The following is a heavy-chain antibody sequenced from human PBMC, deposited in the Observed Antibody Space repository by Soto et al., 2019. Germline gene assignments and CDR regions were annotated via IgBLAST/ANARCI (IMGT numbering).Heavy chain of an antibody. D-gene: IGHD4-4*01. V-gene: IGHV3-30-3*01. CDR1: GFTFSSYA. Sequence: QVQLVESGGGVVQPGRSLRLSCAASGFTFSSYAMHWVRQAPGKGLEWVAVISYDGSNKYYGDSVKGRFSISRDNSENTLYLQMNSLRAEDTAVYYCARPLWRDDYNWGYFDLWGRGTLVTVSS. CDR3: ARPLWRDDYNWGYFDL. CDR2: ISYDGSNK. J-gene: IGHJ2*01.